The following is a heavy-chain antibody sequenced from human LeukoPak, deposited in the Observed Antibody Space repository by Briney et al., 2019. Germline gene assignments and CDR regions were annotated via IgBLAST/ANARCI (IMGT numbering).Heavy chain of an antibody. V-gene: IGHV4-59*01. CDR3: ARGGITMVRGGVLSY. CDR1: GGSISSYY. CDR2: IYYSGST. D-gene: IGHD3-10*01. Sequence: SETLSLTCTVSGGSISSYYWSWHRQPPGKGLEWIGYIYYSGSTNYNPSLKSRVTISVDTSKNQFSLKLSSVTAADTAVYYCARGGITMVRGGVLSYWGQGTLVTVSS. J-gene: IGHJ4*02.